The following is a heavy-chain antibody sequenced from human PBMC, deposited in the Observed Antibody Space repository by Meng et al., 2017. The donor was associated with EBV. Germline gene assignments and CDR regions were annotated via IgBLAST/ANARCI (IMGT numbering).Heavy chain of an antibody. CDR3: ARGGGNRGGIVGATYRLNWFDP. V-gene: IGHV4-34*01. CDR2: IKYSGST. D-gene: IGHD1-26*01. CDR1: GGSFSGYY. J-gene: IGHJ5*02. Sequence: QVQLQQWGAGLLKPSETLSLTCAVYGGSFSGYYWSWTRQPPGKGLEWIGEIKYSGSTNYNPSLKSRVTISVDTSKNQFSLKLSSVTAADTAVYYCARGGGNRGGIVGATYRLNWFDPRGQGTLVTVS.